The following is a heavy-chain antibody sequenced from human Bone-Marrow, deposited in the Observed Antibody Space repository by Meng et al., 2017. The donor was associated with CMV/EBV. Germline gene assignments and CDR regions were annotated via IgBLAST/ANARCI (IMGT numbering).Heavy chain of an antibody. Sequence: GESLKISCAASGFTFSSYSMNWVRQAPGKGLEWVSSISSSSSYIYYADSVKGRFTISRDNAKNSLYLQMNSLRAEDTAVYYCARDQIVVVPAARDYYYYYGMDVWGQGTTVTASS. V-gene: IGHV3-21*01. J-gene: IGHJ6*02. CDR3: ARDQIVVVPAARDYYYYYGMDV. CDR1: GFTFSSYS. D-gene: IGHD2-2*01. CDR2: ISSSSSYI.